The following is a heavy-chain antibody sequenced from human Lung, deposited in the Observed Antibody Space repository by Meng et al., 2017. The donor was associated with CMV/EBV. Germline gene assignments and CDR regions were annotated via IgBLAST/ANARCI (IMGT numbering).Heavy chain of an antibody. CDR2: ISSSGSIK. CDR3: ARDFSAVHNWFDA. Sequence: SXAASGFIFSDYYMTWIRQAPGKGLEWVAYISSSGSIKKYADSVEGRFTISRDNAKKSLYLQMNSLGAEDTAFYYCARDFSAVHNWFDAWGRGTLVXVSS. J-gene: IGHJ5*02. CDR1: GFIFSDYY. D-gene: IGHD1-26*01. V-gene: IGHV3-11*04.